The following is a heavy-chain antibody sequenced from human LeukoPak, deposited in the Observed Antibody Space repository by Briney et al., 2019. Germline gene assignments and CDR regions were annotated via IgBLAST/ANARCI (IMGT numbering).Heavy chain of an antibody. CDR1: GFTFSSYS. CDR3: ARDTLYYYDSSGYYYPFDY. D-gene: IGHD3-22*01. V-gene: IGHV3-48*04. Sequence: GGSLRLSCAASGFTFSSYSMNWVRQAPGKGLEWVSYISSSSSTIYYADSVKGRFTISRDNAKNSLYLQMNSLRAEDTAVYYCARDTLYYYDSSGYYYPFDYWGQGTLVTVSS. CDR2: ISSSSSTI. J-gene: IGHJ4*02.